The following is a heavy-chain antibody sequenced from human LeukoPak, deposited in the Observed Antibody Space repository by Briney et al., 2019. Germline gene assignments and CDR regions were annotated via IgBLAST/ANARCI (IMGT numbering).Heavy chain of an antibody. V-gene: IGHV1-69*06. Sequence: GASVKVSCKASGGTFSSYAISWVRQAPGQGLEWMGGIIPIFGTANYAQKFQGRVTITADKSTSTAYMELSSLRSEDTAVYYCARVLYSSGWYDGDYWGQGTLVTVSS. J-gene: IGHJ4*02. D-gene: IGHD6-19*01. CDR3: ARVLYSSGWYDGDY. CDR1: GGTFSSYA. CDR2: IIPIFGTA.